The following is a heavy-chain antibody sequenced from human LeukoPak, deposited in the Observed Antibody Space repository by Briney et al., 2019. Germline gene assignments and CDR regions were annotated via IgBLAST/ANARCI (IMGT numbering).Heavy chain of an antibody. J-gene: IGHJ4*02. CDR1: GYSFTSYW. D-gene: IGHD2-15*01. V-gene: IGHV5-51*01. CDR2: IYPGDSDT. CDR3: ARRGYCSGGSCYYFDY. Sequence: GESLKISCKGSGYSFTSYWIGWVRQMPGKGLEWMGIIYPGDSDTRYSPSFQGQVTISADKSISTAYLQWSSLKASDTAMYYCARRGYCSGGSCYYFDYWGQGTLVTVSS.